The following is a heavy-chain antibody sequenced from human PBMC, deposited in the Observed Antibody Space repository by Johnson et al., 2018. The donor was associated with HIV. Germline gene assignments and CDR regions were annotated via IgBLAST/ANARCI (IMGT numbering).Heavy chain of an antibody. CDR1: GFTLSSSA. CDR3: ARDSDVLPGYTGPEDAFDI. V-gene: IGHV3-30*04. D-gene: IGHD3-9*01. Sequence: QVQLVESGGGVVQPGRSLRLSCEASGFTLSSSAFHWVRQAPGKGLEWVAVISYDGSNQYYADSVTGRFTISRDISKNTLYLQMSSLRTEDTAVYFCARDSDVLPGYTGPEDAFDIWGQGTLVTVSS. J-gene: IGHJ3*02. CDR2: ISYDGSNQ.